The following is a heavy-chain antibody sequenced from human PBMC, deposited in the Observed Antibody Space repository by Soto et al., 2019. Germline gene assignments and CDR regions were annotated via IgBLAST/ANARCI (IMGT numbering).Heavy chain of an antibody. CDR1: GYTFTDYD. CDR2: ISVDNGNT. D-gene: IGHD4-4*01. Sequence: QGQLVQSGAEVKKPGASVKVSCKASGYTFTDYDISWVRQAPGQGLEWMGWISVDNGNTKYVESLQGRVTMTTDTSSGTAYLEVRSLRSDDTAVYYCARTSVSNYNWFDPWGQGTLVAVSS. J-gene: IGHJ5*02. CDR3: ARTSVSNYNWFDP. V-gene: IGHV1-18*01.